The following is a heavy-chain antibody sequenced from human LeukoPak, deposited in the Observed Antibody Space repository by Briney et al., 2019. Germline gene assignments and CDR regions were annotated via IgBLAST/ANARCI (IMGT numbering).Heavy chain of an antibody. V-gene: IGHV1-2*02. Sequence: ASVKVSCKASGYTFTSYGISWVRQAPGQGLEWMGWINPNSGGTNYAQRFQGRVTMTRGTSISTAYMELSRLRSDDTAVYYCARGQQLYYSYSMDVWGQGTTVTVSS. CDR2: INPNSGGT. D-gene: IGHD6-13*01. J-gene: IGHJ6*02. CDR3: ARGQQLYYSYSMDV. CDR1: GYTFTSYG.